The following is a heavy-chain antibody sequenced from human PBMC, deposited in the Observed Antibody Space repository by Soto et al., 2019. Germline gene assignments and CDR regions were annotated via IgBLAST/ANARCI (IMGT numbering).Heavy chain of an antibody. CDR2: MNPNSGNT. D-gene: IGHD3-22*01. Sequence: EASVKVSCKASGYTFTSYDINWVRQATGQGLEWMGWMNPNSGNTGYAQKFQGRVTMTRNTSISTAYMELSSLRSEDTAVYYCASVDDSKYYYYYYGMDVWGQGTTVTVSS. V-gene: IGHV1-8*01. J-gene: IGHJ6*02. CDR1: GYTFTSYD. CDR3: ASVDDSKYYYYYYGMDV.